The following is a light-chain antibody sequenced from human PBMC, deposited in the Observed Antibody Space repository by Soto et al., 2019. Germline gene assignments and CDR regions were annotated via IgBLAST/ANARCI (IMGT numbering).Light chain of an antibody. J-gene: IGKJ1*01. CDR1: QSISNH. CDR2: AAS. CDR3: QQSYSSPPT. V-gene: IGKV1-39*01. Sequence: DLQMPQSPSSLSASVEDRVIITCRASQSISNHLNWYQQKPGKAPKLLIFAASSLQSGVPSRFSGSRSGPDFTLTISSLQPEDFATYYCQQSYSSPPTFGQGTKVDIK.